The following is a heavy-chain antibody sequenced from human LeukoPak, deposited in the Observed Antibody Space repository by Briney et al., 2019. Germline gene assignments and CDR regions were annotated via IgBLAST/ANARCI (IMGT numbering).Heavy chain of an antibody. J-gene: IGHJ1*01. V-gene: IGHV3-9*01. CDR1: GFTFDDYA. CDR3: AKSQQWLVPYFQH. CDR2: ISWNSGSI. Sequence: PGRSLRLSCAASGFTFDDYAMHWVRQAPGEGLEWVSGISWNSGSIGYADSVKGRFTISRDNAKNSLYLQMNSLRAEDTALYYCAKSQQWLVPYFQHWGQGTLVTVSS. D-gene: IGHD6-19*01.